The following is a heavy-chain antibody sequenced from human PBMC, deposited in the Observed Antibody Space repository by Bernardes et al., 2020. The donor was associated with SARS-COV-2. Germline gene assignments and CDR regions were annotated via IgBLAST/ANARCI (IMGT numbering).Heavy chain of an antibody. CDR2: ISGSGGST. J-gene: IGHJ4*02. CDR1: GFTFSSYA. V-gene: IGHV3-23*01. Sequence: GGSLRLSCAASGFTFSSYAMSWVRQAPGKGLEWVSAISGSGGSTYYADSVKGRFTISRDNSKNTLYLQMNSLRAEDTAVYYCAKDNWARTIFGVVIISYYFDYWGQGTLVTVSS. CDR3: AKDNWARTIFGVVIISYYFDY. D-gene: IGHD3-3*01.